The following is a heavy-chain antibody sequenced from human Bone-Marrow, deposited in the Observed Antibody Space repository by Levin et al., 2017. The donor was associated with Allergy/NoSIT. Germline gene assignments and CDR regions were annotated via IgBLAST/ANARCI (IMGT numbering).Heavy chain of an antibody. J-gene: IGHJ6*02. D-gene: IGHD3-3*01. CDR3: ARVGVAYGGYHYAMDV. CDR2: ILYSGTT. Sequence: NPSETLSLTCSVSGGSITTSDYYWSWIRQPPGTGLEWIGYILYSGTTYHNPALKSRVTISVDTSKNQFSLKLNSVTAADTAVYFCARVGVAYGGYHYAMDVWGQGTTVTVSS. CDR1: GGSITTSDYY. V-gene: IGHV4-30-4*01.